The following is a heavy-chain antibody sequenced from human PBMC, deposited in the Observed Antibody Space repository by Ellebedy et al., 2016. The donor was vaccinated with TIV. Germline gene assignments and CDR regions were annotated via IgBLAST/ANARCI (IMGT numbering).Heavy chain of an antibody. CDR2: ISSSSSII. CDR3: ARSTAQLYYYYGMDV. D-gene: IGHD2-21*02. V-gene: IGHV3-48*02. Sequence: GGSPRLSCAASGFTFSSYSMNWVRQAPGKGLEWVSYISSSSSIIYYADSVKGRFTISRDNAKNSLYLQMNSLRDEDTAVYYCARSTAQLYYYYGMDVWGQGTTVTVSS. J-gene: IGHJ6*02. CDR1: GFTFSSYS.